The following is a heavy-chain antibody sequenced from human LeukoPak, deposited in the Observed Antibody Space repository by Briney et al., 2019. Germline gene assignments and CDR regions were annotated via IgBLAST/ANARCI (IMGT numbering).Heavy chain of an antibody. V-gene: IGHV3-23*01. Sequence: GGSLRLSCAASEFTFSSYAMSWVRRAPGKGLESVSRISVTGDSTYYADSVKGRFTISRDNSKNTLYLQMNSLRAEDTAVYYCAKGGSSGWYFDYWGQGTLVTVSS. D-gene: IGHD6-19*01. CDR2: ISVTGDST. CDR3: AKGGSSGWYFDY. J-gene: IGHJ4*02. CDR1: EFTFSSYA.